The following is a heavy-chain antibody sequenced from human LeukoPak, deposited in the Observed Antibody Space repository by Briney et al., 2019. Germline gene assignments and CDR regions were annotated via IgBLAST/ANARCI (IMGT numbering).Heavy chain of an antibody. CDR3: AREDSTVVVPAAIESDGFDP. Sequence: PGGSLRLSCAASGFTFSSYWMHWVRQAPGKGLVWVSRINSDGSSTSYADSVKGRFTIPRDNAKNTLYLQMNSLRAEDTAVYYCAREDSTVVVPAAIESDGFDPWGQGTLVTVSS. D-gene: IGHD2-2*01. CDR1: GFTFSSYW. J-gene: IGHJ5*02. V-gene: IGHV3-74*01. CDR2: INSDGSST.